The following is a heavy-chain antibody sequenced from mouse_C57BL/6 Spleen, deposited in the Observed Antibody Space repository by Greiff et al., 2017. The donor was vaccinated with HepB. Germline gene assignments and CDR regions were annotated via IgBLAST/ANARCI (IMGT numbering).Heavy chain of an antibody. J-gene: IGHJ3*01. CDR3: ARGRAIYYGYDGGFAY. V-gene: IGHV1-55*01. D-gene: IGHD2-2*01. CDR1: GYTFTSYW. Sequence: QVQLQQPGAELVKPGASVKMSCKASGYTFTSYWISWVKQRPGQGLEWIGDIYPGSGSTNYNEKFKSKATLTVDTSSSTAYMQLSSLTSEDSAVYYCARGRAIYYGYDGGFAYWGQGTLVTVSA. CDR2: IYPGSGST.